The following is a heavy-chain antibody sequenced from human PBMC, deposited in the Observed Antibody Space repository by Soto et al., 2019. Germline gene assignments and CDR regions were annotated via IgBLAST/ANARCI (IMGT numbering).Heavy chain of an antibody. J-gene: IGHJ4*02. Sequence: SETLSLTCTVSGGSITSGGYYWSWLRQRPGTGLEWIGCVYHSGTSHSNPSLEGRVSLSVDTSRNHFSLSLKSVTAADTAVYYCVTDSNSRAVGVTLFAFWGQGTLVTVSS. V-gene: IGHV4-31*03. CDR2: VYHSGTS. CDR1: GGSITSGGYY. CDR3: VTDSNSRAVGVTLFAF. D-gene: IGHD1-26*01.